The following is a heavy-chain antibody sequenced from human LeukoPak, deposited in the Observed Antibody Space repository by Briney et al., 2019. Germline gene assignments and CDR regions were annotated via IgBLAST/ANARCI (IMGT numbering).Heavy chain of an antibody. CDR2: INSGGGT. Sequence: PGGSLRLSCVASGFTVSSRYMSWVRQAPGEGLKWVSVINSGGGTHYADSVKGRFTISRDNSKNTLYLQMNSLRGEDTAVYYCAREGCFDSSGYNDALDIWGQGTMVTVSS. J-gene: IGHJ3*02. D-gene: IGHD3-22*01. CDR3: AREGCFDSSGYNDALDI. CDR1: GFTVSSRY. V-gene: IGHV3-53*01.